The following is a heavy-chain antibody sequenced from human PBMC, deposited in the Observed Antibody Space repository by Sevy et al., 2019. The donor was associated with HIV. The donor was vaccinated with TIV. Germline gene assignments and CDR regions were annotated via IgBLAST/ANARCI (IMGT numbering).Heavy chain of an antibody. Sequence: GGALRLSCAASGFTFSYYDMHWVRQVTGKGLEWVSAIGTGGDTYYQDSVKCRLTISRENAKKSLYLQMDSLRAGDTGVYYCARGIRLETGFDYWGQGTLVTVSS. CDR1: GFTFSYYD. V-gene: IGHV3-13*01. CDR2: IGTGGDT. D-gene: IGHD6-19*01. CDR3: ARGIRLETGFDY. J-gene: IGHJ4*02.